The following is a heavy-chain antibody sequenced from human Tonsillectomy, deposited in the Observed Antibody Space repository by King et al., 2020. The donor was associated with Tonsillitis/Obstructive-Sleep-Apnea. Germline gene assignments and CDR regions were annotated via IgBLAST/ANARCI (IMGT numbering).Heavy chain of an antibody. CDR2: IKSKTDGGTT. CDR3: TTALYCRSTSGYRVGNSYYYYYYMDV. D-gene: IGHD2-2*01. Sequence: VQLVESGGGLVKPGGSLRLSCAASGLTFSNAWMSWVRQAPGKGLEWVGRIKSKTDGGTTDYAAPVKGRFTISRDDSKNTLYLQMHSLKTEDTAVNYCTTALYCRSTSGYRVGNSYYYYYYMDVWGKGTTVTVSS. J-gene: IGHJ6*03. CDR1: GLTFSNAW. V-gene: IGHV3-15*01.